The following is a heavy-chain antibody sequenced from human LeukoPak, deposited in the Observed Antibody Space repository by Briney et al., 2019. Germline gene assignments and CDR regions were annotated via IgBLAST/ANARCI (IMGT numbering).Heavy chain of an antibody. CDR2: INNDGSST. CDR3: ARDAATAPDY. Sequence: GGSLRLSCAASGSTFSNYWMHWVRQGPGKGLVWVSRINNDGSSTSYADSVKGRFTISRDNAKNTMYLQMNSLRAEDTAVYYCARDAATAPDYWGRGTLVTVSS. J-gene: IGHJ4*02. V-gene: IGHV3-74*01. CDR1: GSTFSNYW. D-gene: IGHD1-1*01.